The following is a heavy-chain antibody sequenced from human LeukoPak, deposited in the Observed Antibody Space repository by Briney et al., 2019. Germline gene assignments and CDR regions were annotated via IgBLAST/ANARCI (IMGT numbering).Heavy chain of an antibody. J-gene: IGHJ4*02. D-gene: IGHD6-6*01. Sequence: PSETLSLTCAVSGYSLISGYYWGWIRQPPGEGLEWIGSFYHSGSTYYNPSLKSRVTISLDTSKNHFSLRLSSVTAADTAVYYCARGGSRSYTSSTLDYWGQGTLVTVSS. V-gene: IGHV4-38-2*01. CDR2: FYHSGST. CDR3: ARGGSRSYTSSTLDY. CDR1: GYSLISGYY.